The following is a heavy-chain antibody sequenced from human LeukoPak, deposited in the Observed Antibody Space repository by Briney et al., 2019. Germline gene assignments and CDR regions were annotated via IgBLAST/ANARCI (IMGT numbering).Heavy chain of an antibody. J-gene: IGHJ3*02. Sequence: GSLRLSCAASGFTFSSYSFNWVRQAPGKGLEWVSSISTRSIFIYYADSVKGRFTISRDDAKKSVDLQMNSLRAEDTAVYYCAKTGIAVATGAFDIWGQGTTVTVSS. V-gene: IGHV3-21*04. D-gene: IGHD6-19*01. CDR2: ISTRSIFI. CDR1: GFTFSSYS. CDR3: AKTGIAVATGAFDI.